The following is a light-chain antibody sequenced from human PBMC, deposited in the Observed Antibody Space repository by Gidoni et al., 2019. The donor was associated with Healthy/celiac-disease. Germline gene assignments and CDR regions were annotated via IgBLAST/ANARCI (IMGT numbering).Light chain of an antibody. V-gene: IGKV1D-16*01. Sequence: IQLTQPPSSLSASVGDRVTITWRASQGISSWLAWYQQKPGTAPKLLIYAASSLQSGVPSRFSGSGSGTDFTLTISSLQPEDFATYYCQQDNSYPCTFGPGTKVEIK. CDR2: AAS. CDR3: QQDNSYPCT. CDR1: QGISSW. J-gene: IGKJ1*01.